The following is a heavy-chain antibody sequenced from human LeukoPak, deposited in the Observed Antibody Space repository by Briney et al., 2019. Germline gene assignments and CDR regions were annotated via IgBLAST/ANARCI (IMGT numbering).Heavy chain of an antibody. CDR2: ISAYNGNT. CDR3: ARGPTYYDFWSGYSSVRFDP. D-gene: IGHD3-3*01. V-gene: IGHV1-18*01. Sequence: ASVKVSCKASGYTFTSYGISWVRQAPGQGLEWMGWISAYNGNTNYAQKLQGRVTMTRNTSISTAYMELSSLRSEDTAVYYCARGPTYYDFWSGYSSVRFDPWGQGTLVTVSS. CDR1: GYTFTSYG. J-gene: IGHJ5*02.